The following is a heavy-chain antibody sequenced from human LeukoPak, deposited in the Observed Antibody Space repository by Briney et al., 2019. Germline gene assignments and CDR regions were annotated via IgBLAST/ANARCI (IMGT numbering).Heavy chain of an antibody. D-gene: IGHD3/OR15-3a*01. CDR2: IYSGGST. J-gene: IGHJ3*02. V-gene: IGHV3-53*01. Sequence: GGSLRLSCAASGFTVSSNYMSWVRQAPGKGLEWVSVIYSGGSTYYADSVKGRFTISRDNSKNTLYLQMNSLRAEDTAVYYCARESVDHAFDIWGQGTMVTVSS. CDR1: GFTVSSNY. CDR3: ARESVDHAFDI.